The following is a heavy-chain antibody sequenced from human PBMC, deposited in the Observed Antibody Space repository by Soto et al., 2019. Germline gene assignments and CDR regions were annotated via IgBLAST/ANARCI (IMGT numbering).Heavy chain of an antibody. J-gene: IGHJ4*02. V-gene: IGHV4-59*01. CDR1: GVSISGYY. Sequence: QVQLQESGPGLVKPSETLSLTCTVSGVSISGYYWSWIRQPPGKGLEWIGYMYYGETTNYNPSLKSRVTLSVDTSKNQFSLRLSSVTAADTALYYCARGGRPGLDYWGQGTLVTVSS. CDR2: MYYGETT. CDR3: ARGGRPGLDY.